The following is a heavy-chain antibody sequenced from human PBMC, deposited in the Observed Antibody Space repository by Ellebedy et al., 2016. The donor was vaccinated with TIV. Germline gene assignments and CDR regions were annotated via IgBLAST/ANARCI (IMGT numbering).Heavy chain of an antibody. CDR1: GFTFSSYA. Sequence: GGSLRLXXAASGFTFSSYAMSWVRQAPGKGLEWVSAISGSGGSTYYADSVKGRFTISRDNSKNTLYLQMNSLRAEDTAVYYCAKDVRVVINAFDIWGQGTMVTVSS. D-gene: IGHD3-3*01. CDR2: ISGSGGST. CDR3: AKDVRVVINAFDI. J-gene: IGHJ3*02. V-gene: IGHV3-23*01.